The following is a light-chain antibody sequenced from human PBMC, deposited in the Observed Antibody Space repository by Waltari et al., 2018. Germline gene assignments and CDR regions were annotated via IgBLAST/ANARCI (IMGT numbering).Light chain of an antibody. CDR2: DVH. Sequence: QSALTQPASMSGSPGQSITVSCTGATSDIGSHNIVSWYQQHPGKAPKLILYDVHRRPSWVSDRFSGSKSGMTASLTISGLQAEDEADYYCCSYAGSTTWVFGGGTKLTVL. J-gene: IGLJ3*02. V-gene: IGLV2-23*02. CDR3: CSYAGSTTWV. CDR1: TSDIGSHNI.